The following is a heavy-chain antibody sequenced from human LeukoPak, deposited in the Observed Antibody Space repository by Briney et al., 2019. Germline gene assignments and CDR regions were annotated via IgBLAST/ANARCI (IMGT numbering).Heavy chain of an antibody. J-gene: IGHJ4*02. CDR1: GFTFSSYT. CDR3: AREGPMLRGVFDY. CDR2: ISSSSSYI. D-gene: IGHD3-10*01. V-gene: IGHV3-21*01. Sequence: PGGSLRLSCAASGFTFSSYTMNWVRQAPGKGLEWVSSISSSSSYIYYADSVKGRFTISRDNAKNSLYLQMNILRAEDTAVYYCAREGPMLRGVFDYWGQGTLLTVSS.